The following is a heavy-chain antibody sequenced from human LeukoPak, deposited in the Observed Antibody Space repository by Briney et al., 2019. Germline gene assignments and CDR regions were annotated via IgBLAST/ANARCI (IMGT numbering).Heavy chain of an antibody. V-gene: IGHV4-61*02. J-gene: IGHJ4*02. CDR2: IYTSGST. CDR3: ARRTAAGKGAFDY. CDR1: GGSISSGSYY. D-gene: IGHD6-13*01. Sequence: SETLSLTCTVSGGSISSGSYYWSWIRQPAGKGLEWIGRIYTSGSTNYNPSLKSRVTISVDTSKNQFSLKLTSVTAADTAVYYCARRTAAGKGAFDYWGQGTLVTVSS.